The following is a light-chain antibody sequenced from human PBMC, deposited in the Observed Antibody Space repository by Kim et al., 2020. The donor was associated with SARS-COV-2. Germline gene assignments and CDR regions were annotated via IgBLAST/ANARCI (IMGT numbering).Light chain of an antibody. V-gene: IGKV2-30*01. Sequence: DVVMTQSPLSLPVTLGQPASISCRSSQSLVYSDGNTYLNWFQQRPGQSPRRLIYMVSNRDSGVPDRFSGSGSGTDFTLTINRLEPEDFAVYYCQQLGDLRRTFGQGTKVDIK. CDR2: MVS. CDR3: QQLGDLRRT. CDR1: QSLVYSDGNTY. J-gene: IGKJ1*01.